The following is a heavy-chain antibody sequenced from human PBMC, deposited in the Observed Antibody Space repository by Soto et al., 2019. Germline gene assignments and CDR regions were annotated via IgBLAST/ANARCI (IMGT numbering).Heavy chain of an antibody. D-gene: IGHD3-22*01. CDR1: GGTFSSYA. Sequence: ASVKVSCKASGGTFSSYAISWVRQAPGQGLEWMGGIIPIFGTANYAQKFQGRVTITADESTSTAYMELSSLRSEDTAVYYCATTADYYDSSGPYAFDIWGQGTMVTVSS. CDR3: ATTADYYDSSGPYAFDI. CDR2: IIPIFGTA. J-gene: IGHJ3*02. V-gene: IGHV1-69*13.